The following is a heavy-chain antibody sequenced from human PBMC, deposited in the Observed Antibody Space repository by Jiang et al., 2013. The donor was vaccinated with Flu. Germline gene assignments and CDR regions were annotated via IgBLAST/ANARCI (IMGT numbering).Heavy chain of an antibody. D-gene: IGHD3-16*01. CDR3: ARAGRTYYDYVWGSRQYYFDY. V-gene: IGHV4-59*01. CDR2: IYYSGST. Sequence: LLKPSETLSLTCTVSGGSISSYYWSWIRQPPGKGLEWIGYIYYSGSTNYNPSLKSRVTISVDTSKNQFSLKLSSVTAADTAVYYCARAGRTYYDYVWGSRQYYFDYWGQGTLVTVSS. CDR1: GGSISSYY. J-gene: IGHJ4*02.